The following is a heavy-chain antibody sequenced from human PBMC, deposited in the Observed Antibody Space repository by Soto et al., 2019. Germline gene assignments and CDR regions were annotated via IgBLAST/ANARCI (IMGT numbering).Heavy chain of an antibody. Sequence: EVQVVESGGGLVQPGGSLRLSCAASGLTFSNYWMTWVRQAPGKGLEWVANIKQDGSAKSYVDSVKGRFTISRDNAKNSLYLQMNSLRAEDTAVYYCATDAGNSGYELLDYWGQGTLVTVSS. CDR3: ATDAGNSGYELLDY. J-gene: IGHJ4*02. V-gene: IGHV3-7*05. CDR2: IKQDGSAK. D-gene: IGHD5-12*01. CDR1: GLTFSNYW.